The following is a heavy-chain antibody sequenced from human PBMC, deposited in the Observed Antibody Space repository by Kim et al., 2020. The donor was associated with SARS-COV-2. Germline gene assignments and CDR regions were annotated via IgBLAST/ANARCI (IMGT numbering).Heavy chain of an antibody. CDR1: GFTFSSYA. CDR2: ISGSGGST. D-gene: IGHD3-10*01. Sequence: GGSLRLSCAASGFTFSSYAMSWVRQAPGKGLEWVSAISGSGGSTYYADSVKGRFTISRDNSKNTLYLQMNSLRAEDTAVYYCAKFRGEVYGSGSYNYWGQGTLVPVSS. CDR3: AKFRGEVYGSGSYNY. J-gene: IGHJ4*02. V-gene: IGHV3-23*01.